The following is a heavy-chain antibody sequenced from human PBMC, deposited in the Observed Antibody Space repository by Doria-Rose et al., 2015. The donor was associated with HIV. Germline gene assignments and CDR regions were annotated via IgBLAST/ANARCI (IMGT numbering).Heavy chain of an antibody. CDR2: IFSDDER. V-gene: IGHV2-26*01. D-gene: IGHD6-13*01. Sequence: QITLKESGPVLVKPTETLTLTCTVSGVSLSSPGMGVSWIRQPPGKALEWLANIFSDDERSYKTSLKSRLTISRGTAKSQVVLTRTDMDPVDTATHYCARIKSSRWYHKYYFDFWGQGTLVIVSA. CDR3: ARIKSSRWYHKYYFDF. CDR1: GVSLSSPGMG. J-gene: IGHJ4*02.